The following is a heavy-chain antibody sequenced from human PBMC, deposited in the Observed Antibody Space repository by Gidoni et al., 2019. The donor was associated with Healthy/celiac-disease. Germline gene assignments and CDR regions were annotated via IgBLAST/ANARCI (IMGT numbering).Heavy chain of an antibody. D-gene: IGHD3-22*01. V-gene: IGHV2-5*02. CDR2: IYWDDDK. Sequence: QITLKESGPTLVKPTQTLTLTCTFSGFSLSTSGVGVGWIRQPPGKALEWLALIYWDDDKRYRPSLKSRLTITKDTSKNQVVLTMTNMDPVDTATYYCAHSPHYYDSSGYAPPDAFDIWGQGTMVTVSS. J-gene: IGHJ3*02. CDR1: GFSLSTSGVG. CDR3: AHSPHYYDSSGYAPPDAFDI.